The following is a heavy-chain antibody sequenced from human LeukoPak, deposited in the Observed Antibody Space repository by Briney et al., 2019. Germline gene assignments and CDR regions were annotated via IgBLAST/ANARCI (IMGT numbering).Heavy chain of an antibody. J-gene: IGHJ6*03. CDR1: GFTFDDYG. CDR3: ARGGGNGFYYYMDV. V-gene: IGHV3-20*01. Sequence: PGGSLRLSCAASGFTFDDYGMSWVRQAPGKGLEWVSGLNWNGGSTGYADSVKGRFTISRDNAKNSLYLQMSSLRAEDTALYHCARGGGNGFYYYMDVWGKGITVTVSS. CDR2: LNWNGGST. D-gene: IGHD4-23*01.